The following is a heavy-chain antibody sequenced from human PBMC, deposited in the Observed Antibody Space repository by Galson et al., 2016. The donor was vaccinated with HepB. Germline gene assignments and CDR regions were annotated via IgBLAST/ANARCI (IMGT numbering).Heavy chain of an antibody. Sequence: SLRLSCAASGFTFSRYEMNWVRQAPGKGLEWVSYISSSGTTLYYADPVKGRFTISRDDSKNTLYLQMNTLRAEDTAVFYCARDWLGWNFFDSWGQGTLVTVTS. V-gene: IGHV3-48*03. CDR1: GFTFSRYE. CDR2: ISSSGTTL. D-gene: IGHD1-7*01. J-gene: IGHJ5*01. CDR3: ARDWLGWNFFDS.